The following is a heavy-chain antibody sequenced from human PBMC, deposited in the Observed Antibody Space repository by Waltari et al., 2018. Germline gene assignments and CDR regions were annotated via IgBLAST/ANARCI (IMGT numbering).Heavy chain of an antibody. CDR2: NSHSGNT. J-gene: IGHJ6*04. CDR3: AREAPRGVVLSTYYMDV. D-gene: IGHD3-10*01. CDR1: GVSLNAYY. V-gene: IGHV4-34*01. Sequence: HVQLQQWGAGLLKPSETLSLTCGLYGVSLNAYYWSWIRHLPGKGLEWIGDNSHSGNTNYNPSLESRVTISVDTSKNQYFLKLSSVTAADTAIYYCAREAPRGVVLSTYYMDVWATGTTVTVSS.